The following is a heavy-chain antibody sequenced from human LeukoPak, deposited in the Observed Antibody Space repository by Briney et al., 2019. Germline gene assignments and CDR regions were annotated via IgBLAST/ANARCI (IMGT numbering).Heavy chain of an antibody. J-gene: IGHJ4*02. CDR3: ARDDQWELLSFDY. CDR1: GFTFSSYW. CDR2: IKQDGSEK. V-gene: IGHV3-7*01. Sequence: PGGSLRLSCAASGFTFSSYWMSWVRQAPGKGLEGVAHIKQDGSEKYYVDSVKGRFTISRDNAKNSLYLQMNSLRAEDTAVYYCARDDQWELLSFDYWGQGTLVTVSS. D-gene: IGHD1-26*01.